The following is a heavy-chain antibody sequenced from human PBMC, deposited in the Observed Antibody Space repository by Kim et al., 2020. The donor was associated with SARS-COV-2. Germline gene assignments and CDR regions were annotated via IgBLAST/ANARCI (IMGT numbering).Heavy chain of an antibody. CDR2: ISYDGSNK. Sequence: GGSLRLSCAASGFTFSSYAMHWVRQAPGKGLEWVAVISYDGSNKYYADSVKGRFTISRDNSKNTLYLQMNSLRAEDTAVYYCARDSIQYYDSSINWFDPWGQGTLVTVSS. J-gene: IGHJ5*02. V-gene: IGHV3-30-3*01. D-gene: IGHD3-22*01. CDR1: GFTFSSYA. CDR3: ARDSIQYYDSSINWFDP.